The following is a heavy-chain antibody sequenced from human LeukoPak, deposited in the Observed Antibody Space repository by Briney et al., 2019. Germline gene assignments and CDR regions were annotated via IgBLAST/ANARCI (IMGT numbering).Heavy chain of an antibody. CDR3: ARGSLFFDYGDYGFDY. D-gene: IGHD4-17*01. CDR1: GYTFTSYG. CDR2: ISAYNGNT. J-gene: IGHJ4*02. Sequence: ASVKVSCKAAGYTFTSYGISWVRQAPGQGLEWMGWISAYNGNTNYAQKLQGRVTMTTDTSTSTAYMELRSPRSDDTAVYYCARGSLFFDYGDYGFDYWGQGTLVTVSS. V-gene: IGHV1-18*01.